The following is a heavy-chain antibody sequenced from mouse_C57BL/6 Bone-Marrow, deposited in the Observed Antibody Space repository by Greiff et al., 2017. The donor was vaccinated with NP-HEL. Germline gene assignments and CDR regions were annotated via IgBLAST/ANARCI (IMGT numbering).Heavy chain of an antibody. CDR3: ARQIYDGYLYAMDY. D-gene: IGHD2-3*01. V-gene: IGHV2-6-1*01. CDR2: IWSDGST. J-gene: IGHJ4*01. CDR1: GFSLTSYG. Sequence: VQLKESGPGLVAPSQSLSITCTVSGFSLTSYGVHWVRQPPGKGLEWLVVIWSDGSTTYNSALKSRLSISKDNSKSQVFLKMNSLQTDDTAMYYCARQIYDGYLYAMDYWGQGTSVTVSS.